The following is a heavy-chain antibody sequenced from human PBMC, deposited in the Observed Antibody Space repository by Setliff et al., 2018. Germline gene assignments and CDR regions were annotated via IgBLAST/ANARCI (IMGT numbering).Heavy chain of an antibody. D-gene: IGHD6-19*01. V-gene: IGHV4-4*07. J-gene: IGHJ6*03. Sequence: SETLSLTCTVSGGSFSSYYWSWVRQPAGKGLEWIGHIYIGGSANYNPSLKSRVTMSIDTSKNQFSLKLNSVTAADMAVYYCAREQWLDPPGYYYMDVWAKGTTVTVSS. CDR3: AREQWLDPPGYYYMDV. CDR2: IYIGGSA. CDR1: GGSFSSYY.